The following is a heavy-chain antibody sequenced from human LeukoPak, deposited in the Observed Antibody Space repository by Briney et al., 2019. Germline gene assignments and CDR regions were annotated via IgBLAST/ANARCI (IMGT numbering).Heavy chain of an antibody. D-gene: IGHD3-10*01. V-gene: IGHV3-23*01. Sequence: GGSLRLSCAASGFTFSSYAMSWVRQAPGKGLEWVSTISNSDGSTYYADSVKGRFTISRDNSKNTLYLQMNSLRTEDTAVYYCAKDRLLWFGEASHYYMDVWGKGTTVTISS. CDR3: AKDRLLWFGEASHYYMDV. CDR2: ISNSDGST. J-gene: IGHJ6*03. CDR1: GFTFSSYA.